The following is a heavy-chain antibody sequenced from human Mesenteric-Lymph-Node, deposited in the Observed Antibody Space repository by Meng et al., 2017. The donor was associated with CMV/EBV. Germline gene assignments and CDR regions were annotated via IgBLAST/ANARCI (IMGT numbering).Heavy chain of an antibody. D-gene: IGHD2-2*01. CDR2: INPYTSGT. CDR3: ARESSAAIVDY. CDR1: GYTFTGHY. J-gene: IGHJ4*02. V-gene: IGHV1-2*02. Sequence: ASVKVSCKASGYTFTGHYIHWVRQAPGQGLEWMGWINPYTSGTRYAQKFQGRVTMTRDTSISTAYMELSRLRSDDTAVYYCARESSAAIVDYWGQGTLVTVSS.